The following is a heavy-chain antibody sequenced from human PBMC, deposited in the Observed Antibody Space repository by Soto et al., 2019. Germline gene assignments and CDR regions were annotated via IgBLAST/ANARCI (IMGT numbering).Heavy chain of an antibody. CDR2: ISGSGGST. V-gene: IGHV3-23*01. Sequence: GGSLRLSCAASGFTFSSYAMSWVRQAPGKGLEWVSAISGSGGSTYYADSVKGRFTISRDNSKNTLYLQMNSLRAEDTAVYYCAKAAGVSGSWYLWSFDYWGQGTLVTVSS. D-gene: IGHD6-13*01. CDR3: AKAAGVSGSWYLWSFDY. J-gene: IGHJ4*02. CDR1: GFTFSSYA.